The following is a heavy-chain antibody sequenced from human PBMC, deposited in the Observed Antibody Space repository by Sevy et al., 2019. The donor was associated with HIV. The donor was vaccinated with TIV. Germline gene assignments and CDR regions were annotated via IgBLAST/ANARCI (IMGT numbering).Heavy chain of an antibody. V-gene: IGHV1-2*02. D-gene: IGHD3-3*01. Sequence: ASVKVSCKDSGYSFSDNGYYIHWVRQAPGQGLEWMGWINPKSGSTNYAQKFQGRVSMTRDTSVSTANMVMSRLSSDDTAVYYCARESYDFWTGPVDYDYGMDVWGQGTTVTVSS. J-gene: IGHJ6*02. CDR2: INPKSGST. CDR1: GYSFSDNGYY. CDR3: ARESYDFWTGPVDYDYGMDV.